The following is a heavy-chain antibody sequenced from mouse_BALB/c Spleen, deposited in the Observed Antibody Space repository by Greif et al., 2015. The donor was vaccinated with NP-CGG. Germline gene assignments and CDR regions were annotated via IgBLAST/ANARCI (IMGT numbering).Heavy chain of an antibody. D-gene: IGHD1-1*01. CDR2: IDPENGNT. CDR3: APYYYGSRATSFSFTY. J-gene: IGHJ3*01. V-gene: IGHV14-1*02. Sequence: EVQLQQSGAELVRPGALVKLSCKASGFNIKDYYMHWVKQRPEQGLEWIGWIDPENGNTIYDPKFQGKASITADTSSNTAYLQHSSLTSEDTAVYYCAPYYYGSRATSFSFTYWGQGTLVTVSA. CDR1: GFNIKDYY.